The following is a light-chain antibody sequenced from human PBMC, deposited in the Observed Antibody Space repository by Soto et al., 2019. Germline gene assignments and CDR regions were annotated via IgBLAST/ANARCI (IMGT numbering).Light chain of an antibody. CDR2: KAS. Sequence: DIQMTQSPSTLSASVGDRVTITCRASQTISSMLAWYQQKPGKAPRLLIYKASNLENGVPSRLSGSGSGTEFTLTISSLQPDDFATYYCQQYSSYSPYTFGQGIKLEI. V-gene: IGKV1-5*03. CDR1: QTISSM. CDR3: QQYSSYSPYT. J-gene: IGKJ2*01.